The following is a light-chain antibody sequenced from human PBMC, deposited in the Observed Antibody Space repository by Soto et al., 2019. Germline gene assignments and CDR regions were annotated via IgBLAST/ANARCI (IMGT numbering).Light chain of an antibody. CDR1: QGSSSW. CDR3: QQANTFPPT. V-gene: IGKV1-12*01. CDR2: GAS. Sequence: DIQMTQSPSSVCASVGDRVTITCRASQGSSSWVAWYQQKPGKAPNLLIYGASSLQSGVPSRFSGSASGSDFTLTISSLQPEDFATYYCQQANTFPPTFGGGTKVEIK. J-gene: IGKJ4*01.